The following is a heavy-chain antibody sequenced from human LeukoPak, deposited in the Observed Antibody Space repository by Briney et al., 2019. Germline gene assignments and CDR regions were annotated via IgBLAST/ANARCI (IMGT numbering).Heavy chain of an antibody. CDR1: GGTFTSYG. CDR3: ARGHYYDSSGYRRAAFDI. Sequence: ASVKVSCKASGGTFTSYGISWVRQAPGQGLEWMGWISAYNGNTNYAQKLQGRVTMTTDTSTSTAYMELSSLRSEETAVYYCARGHYYDSSGYRRAAFDIWGQGTMVTVSS. CDR2: ISAYNGNT. J-gene: IGHJ3*02. D-gene: IGHD3-22*01. V-gene: IGHV1-18*01.